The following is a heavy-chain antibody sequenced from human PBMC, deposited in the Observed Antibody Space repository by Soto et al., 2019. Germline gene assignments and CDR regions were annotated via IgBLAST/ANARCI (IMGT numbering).Heavy chain of an antibody. CDR2: INHSGST. CDR1: GGSFSGYY. CDR3: ARGYHYYGSGSYYMG. V-gene: IGHV4-34*01. Sequence: LSLTCAVYGGSFSGYYWSWIRQPPGKGLEWIGEINHSGSTSYNPSLKSRVTISVDTSKNQFSLKLSSVTAADTAVYYCARGYHYYGSGSYYMGWGQGTLVTVSS. J-gene: IGHJ4*02. D-gene: IGHD3-10*01.